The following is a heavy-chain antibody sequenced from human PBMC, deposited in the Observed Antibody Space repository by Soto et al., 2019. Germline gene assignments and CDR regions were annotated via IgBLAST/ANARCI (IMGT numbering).Heavy chain of an antibody. Sequence: PSETLSLTCAVSGYSISSGYYWGWIRQRPGKGLEWIGSIYHSGSTYYNPSLKSRVTISVDTSKNQFSLKLSSVTAADTAVYYCARDQAEEFWAPTDFQHWGQGTLVTVSS. CDR2: IYHSGST. CDR3: ARDQAEEFWAPTDFQH. CDR1: GYSISSGYY. J-gene: IGHJ1*01. D-gene: IGHD7-27*01. V-gene: IGHV4-38-2*02.